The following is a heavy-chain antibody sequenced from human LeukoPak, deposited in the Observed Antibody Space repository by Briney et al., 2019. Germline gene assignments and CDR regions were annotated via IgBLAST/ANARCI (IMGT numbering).Heavy chain of an antibody. CDR3: ARERTGFYLAC. Sequence: PGGSLRLSCAASGFTVSSNYMSWVRQAPGKGLEWVSVIYSGGSTYYADSVKGRFTISRDDSTNTLYLQMNSLRAEDTAFYYCARERTGFYLACWGQGTLVTVSS. V-gene: IGHV3-53*01. D-gene: IGHD3/OR15-3a*01. J-gene: IGHJ4*02. CDR2: IYSGGST. CDR1: GFTVSSNY.